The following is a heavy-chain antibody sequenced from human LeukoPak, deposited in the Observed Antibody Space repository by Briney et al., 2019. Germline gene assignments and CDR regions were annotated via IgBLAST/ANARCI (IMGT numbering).Heavy chain of an antibody. CDR1: GGTFGSYA. V-gene: IGHV1-69*13. CDR3: ARVKVGYSYGYYYYGMDV. Sequence: GASVKVSCKASGGTFGSYAISRVRQAPGQWLELMGGTSPIFGTANYAQKFQGRVTITADESTSTAYMELSSLRSEDTAVYYCARVKVGYSYGYYYYGMDVWGQGTTVTVSS. CDR2: TSPIFGTA. D-gene: IGHD5-18*01. J-gene: IGHJ6*02.